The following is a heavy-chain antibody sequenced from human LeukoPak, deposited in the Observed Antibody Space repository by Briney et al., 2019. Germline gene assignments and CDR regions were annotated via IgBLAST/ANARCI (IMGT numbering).Heavy chain of an antibody. CDR3: ARAVYDFWSGKDENWFDP. V-gene: IGHV4-61*01. J-gene: IGHJ5*02. Sequence: PSETLSLTCTVSGGSVSSGSYYWSWIRQPPGKGLEWIGYIYYSGSTNYNPSLKSRVTISVDTSKNQFSLKLSSVTAADTAVYYCARAVYDFWSGKDENWFDPWGQGTLVTVSS. CDR2: IYYSGST. CDR1: GGSVSSGSYY. D-gene: IGHD3-3*01.